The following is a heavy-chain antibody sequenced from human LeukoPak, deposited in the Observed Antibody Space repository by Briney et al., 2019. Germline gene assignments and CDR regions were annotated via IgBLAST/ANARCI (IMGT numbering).Heavy chain of an antibody. CDR3: ASSGGSRDWFDP. V-gene: IGHV4-59*01. Sequence: SETLSLTCTVSAGSISGYFWSWIRQPPGKGLEWIGYIFYSGSTNYNPSLKSRVAITVDTSKNQFSLRLSSATAADTAVYYCASSGGSRDWFDPWGQGTLVTVSS. CDR1: AGSISGYF. CDR2: IFYSGST. J-gene: IGHJ5*02. D-gene: IGHD2-15*01.